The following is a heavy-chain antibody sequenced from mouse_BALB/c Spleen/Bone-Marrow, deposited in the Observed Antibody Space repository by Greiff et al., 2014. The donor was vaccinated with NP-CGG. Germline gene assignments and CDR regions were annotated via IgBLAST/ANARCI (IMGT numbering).Heavy chain of an antibody. J-gene: IGHJ4*01. Sequence: VQLQQSGGGLVQPGGSRKLSCAASGFTFSDYGMAWVRQAPGKGPEWVAFISNLAYSIYYADTVTGRVTISRENAKNTLYLEMSSLRSEDTAMYYCAKEGGAMDYSGQGTSVTVSS. CDR1: GFTFSDYG. V-gene: IGHV5-15*02. CDR3: AKEGGAMDY. CDR2: ISNLAYSI.